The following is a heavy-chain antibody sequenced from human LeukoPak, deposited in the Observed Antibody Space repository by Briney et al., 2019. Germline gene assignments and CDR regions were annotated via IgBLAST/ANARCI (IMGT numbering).Heavy chain of an antibody. J-gene: IGHJ4*02. V-gene: IGHV4-34*01. CDR2: INHSGST. CDR3: ARHELGSSYLDY. CDR1: GGSFSGYY. D-gene: IGHD6-13*01. Sequence: SGTLSLTCAVYGGSFSGYYWSWIRQPPGKGLEWIGEINHSGSTNYNPSLKSRVTISVDTSKNQFSLKLSSVTAADTAVYYCARHELGSSYLDYWGQGTLVTVSS.